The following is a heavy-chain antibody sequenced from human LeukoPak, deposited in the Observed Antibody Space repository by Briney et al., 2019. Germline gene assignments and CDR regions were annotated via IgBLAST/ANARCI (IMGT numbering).Heavy chain of an antibody. J-gene: IGHJ4*02. D-gene: IGHD2-15*01. Sequence: GGSLRLSCAASGFTFSSYAMSWVRQAPGKGLEWVSAISGSGGSTYYADSAKGRFTISRDNSKNTLYLQMNSLRAEDTAVYYCAKDHGRLGYCSGGSCYSSYYFDYWGQGTLVTVSS. CDR2: ISGSGGST. CDR3: AKDHGRLGYCSGGSCYSSYYFDY. CDR1: GFTFSSYA. V-gene: IGHV3-23*01.